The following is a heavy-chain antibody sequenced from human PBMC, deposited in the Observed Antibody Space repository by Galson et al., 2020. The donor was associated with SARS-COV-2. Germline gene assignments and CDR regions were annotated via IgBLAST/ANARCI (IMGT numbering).Heavy chain of an antibody. D-gene: IGHD5-18*01. V-gene: IGHV3-7*01. CDR2: IKQDGSDR. CDR1: GFRFSRNW. J-gene: IGHJ4*02. CDR3: ARDEDGYNDF. Sequence: LSLTCAASGFRFSRNWMRWVRQAPGKGLQWVANIKQDGSDRYFVDSVKGRFTISSDYAKNSVYLQMNNLRADDTAVYYCARDEDGYNDFWGQGTLVAGSS.